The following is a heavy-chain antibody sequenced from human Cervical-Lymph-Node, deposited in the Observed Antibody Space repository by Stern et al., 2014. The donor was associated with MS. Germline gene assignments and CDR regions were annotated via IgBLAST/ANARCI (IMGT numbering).Heavy chain of an antibody. CDR1: GYSISSGYY. Sequence: QLQLQESGPGLVKPSETLSLTCTVSGYSISSGYYWGWIRQPPGKGLEWIGSISHSGSTYYSPSLKSRVTISIDTYRNQFSLQLTSGTAADTAVHYCARDTGGVTSDYWGQGTLVTVSS. V-gene: IGHV4-38-2*02. J-gene: IGHJ4*02. D-gene: IGHD3-16*01. CDR3: ARDTGGVTSDY. CDR2: ISHSGST.